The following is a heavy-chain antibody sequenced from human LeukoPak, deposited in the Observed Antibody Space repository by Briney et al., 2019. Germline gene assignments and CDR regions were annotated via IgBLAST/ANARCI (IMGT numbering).Heavy chain of an antibody. Sequence: GGSLRLSCAASGFTFSSYAMSWVRQAPGKGLEWVSAISGSGGSTYYADSVKGRFTISRDNSKNTLYLQMNSLRAEDTAVYYCARAIAVAPRYFDYWGQGTLLTVSS. D-gene: IGHD6-19*01. CDR3: ARAIAVAPRYFDY. CDR1: GFTFSSYA. J-gene: IGHJ4*02. V-gene: IGHV3-23*01. CDR2: ISGSGGST.